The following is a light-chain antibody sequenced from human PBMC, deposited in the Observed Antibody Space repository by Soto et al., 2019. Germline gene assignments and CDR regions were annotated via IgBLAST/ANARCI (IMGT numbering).Light chain of an antibody. CDR2: GAS. V-gene: IGKV3-15*01. Sequence: EVVMTQSPATLSLSPGERATLSCRASQSVSSSLAWYQQKPGQAPRLLIYGASTRAAGIPDRFSGSGSETEFTLTISSLQAEAFAIYYCQQYNNWWTVGQGTKVEIK. J-gene: IGKJ1*01. CDR1: QSVSSS. CDR3: QQYNNWWT.